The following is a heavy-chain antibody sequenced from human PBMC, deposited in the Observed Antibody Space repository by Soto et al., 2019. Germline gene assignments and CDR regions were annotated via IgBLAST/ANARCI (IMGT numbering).Heavy chain of an antibody. Sequence: SETLSLTCTVSGGSISSGDYYWSWIRQPPGKGLEWIGYIYYSGSTYYNPSLKSRVTISVDTSKNQFSLKLSSVTAADTAVYYCARVGYYDFWSGYYRTHWFDPWGQGTLVTVS. CDR1: GGSISSGDYY. V-gene: IGHV4-30-4*01. D-gene: IGHD3-3*01. CDR2: IYYSGST. J-gene: IGHJ5*02. CDR3: ARVGYYDFWSGYYRTHWFDP.